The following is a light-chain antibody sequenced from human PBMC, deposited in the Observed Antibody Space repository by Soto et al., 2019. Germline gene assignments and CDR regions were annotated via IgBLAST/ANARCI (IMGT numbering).Light chain of an antibody. Sequence: DIQMTQSPSTLSASVGDRVTITCRASQSISNWLAWYQQKPGKAPKYLIYNASNLQSGVPSRFSGSGSGTEFTLTISSLQPDDFATYYCQQYDSYPLAFGGGTRVDIK. CDR1: QSISNW. J-gene: IGKJ4*01. CDR2: NAS. CDR3: QQYDSYPLA. V-gene: IGKV1-5*03.